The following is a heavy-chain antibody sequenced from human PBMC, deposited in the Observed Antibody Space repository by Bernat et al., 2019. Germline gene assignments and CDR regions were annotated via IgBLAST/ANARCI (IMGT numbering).Heavy chain of an antibody. V-gene: IGHV3-23*04. Sequence: EVQLVESGGGLVQPGGSLRLSCAPSGFIFNNYAMSWVRQFPGKGLEWVSAITGNGISTYYADSVKGRFTISRDNSKSTLYLQMNNLRAADTAVYYCARDGSGWLFDCWGQGTLVTVSS. J-gene: IGHJ4*02. CDR1: GFIFNNYA. CDR2: ITGNGIST. D-gene: IGHD6-19*01. CDR3: ARDGSGWLFDC.